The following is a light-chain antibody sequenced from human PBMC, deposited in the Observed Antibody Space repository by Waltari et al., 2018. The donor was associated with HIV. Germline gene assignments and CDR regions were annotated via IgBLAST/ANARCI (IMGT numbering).Light chain of an antibody. V-gene: IGLV3-9*01. CDR2: ANT. J-gene: IGLJ2*01. CDR1: NIGRKN. CDR3: QVWENGHVV. Sequence: SYALTQSLSAVSVALGQTARITCGGDNIGRKNVHWYQQKPGQAPVVVIYANTNRPSVSPERFSGSNSGNEATLTISRAQAGDDADYYCQVWENGHVVFGAGTKLTVL.